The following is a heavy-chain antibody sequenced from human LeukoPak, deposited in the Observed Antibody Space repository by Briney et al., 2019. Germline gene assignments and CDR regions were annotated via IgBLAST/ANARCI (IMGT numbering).Heavy chain of an antibody. J-gene: IGHJ6*03. V-gene: IGHV3-30*03. CDR3: ARDDYGVWLTYMDV. CDR2: ISYDGSNK. CDR1: GFTFSSYG. D-gene: IGHD4-17*01. Sequence: GGSLRLSCAASGFTFSSYGMHWVRQAPAKGLEWVAVISYDGSNKYYADSVKGRFTISRDNSKNTMYLQMNSLRAEDTAVYYCARDDYGVWLTYMDVWGKGTTVTISS.